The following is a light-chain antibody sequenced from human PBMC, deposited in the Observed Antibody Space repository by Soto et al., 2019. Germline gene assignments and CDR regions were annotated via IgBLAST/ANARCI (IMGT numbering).Light chain of an antibody. V-gene: IGKV3-11*01. Sequence: EIVLTQSPATLSLSPGERATLSCRASQSVSNYLGWYQQKPGQAPRLLIYEASNRASGVPARFSGSGSGTDFPLIISTLEPEDFAVYYCQQRSKWPLTFGGGTKVEIK. CDR2: EAS. CDR1: QSVSNY. CDR3: QQRSKWPLT. J-gene: IGKJ4*01.